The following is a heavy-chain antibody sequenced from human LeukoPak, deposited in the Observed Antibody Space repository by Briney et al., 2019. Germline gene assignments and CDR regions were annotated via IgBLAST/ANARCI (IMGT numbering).Heavy chain of an antibody. V-gene: IGHV5-10-1*01. J-gene: IGHJ4*02. Sequence: GESLRISCKGSGSSSTSYGISWVRQMRGKGLEWMGRIAPSDSYTNYSPSFQGHVTISADKPISTAYLQWSSLKASDTAMYYCARLGYGDLPMGYWGEGTLVTVSS. CDR1: GSSSTSYG. CDR2: IAPSDSYT. D-gene: IGHD4-17*01. CDR3: ARLGYGDLPMGY.